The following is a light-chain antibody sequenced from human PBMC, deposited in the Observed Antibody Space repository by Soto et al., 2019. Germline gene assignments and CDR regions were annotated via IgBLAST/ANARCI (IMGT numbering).Light chain of an antibody. CDR2: DVT. CDR3: CSYSGSDTLL. Sequence: QSVLTQPPSASGSPGESVTISCTGSSSDVGSYNYVSWYQQYPGKAPKVMIYDVTERPSEVPDRFSGSKSGNTASLTISGLQAEDEAEYFCCSYSGSDTLLFGGGTKVTVL. CDR1: SSDVGSYNY. J-gene: IGLJ3*02. V-gene: IGLV2-11*01.